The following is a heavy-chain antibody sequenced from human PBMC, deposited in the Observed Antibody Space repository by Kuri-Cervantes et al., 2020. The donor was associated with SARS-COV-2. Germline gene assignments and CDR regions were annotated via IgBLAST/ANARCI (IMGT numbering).Heavy chain of an antibody. CDR1: GFTFSSYT. Sequence: GGSLRLSCAASGFTFSSYTMHWVRQAPGKGLEYVSAISSNGGSTYYADSVKGRFTISRDNPKNTLYLQMNSLRAEDTAVYYCAREEVLNFDYWGQGTLVTVSS. D-gene: IGHD3-10*01. CDR3: AREEVLNFDY. V-gene: IGHV3-64*02. CDR2: ISSNGGST. J-gene: IGHJ4*02.